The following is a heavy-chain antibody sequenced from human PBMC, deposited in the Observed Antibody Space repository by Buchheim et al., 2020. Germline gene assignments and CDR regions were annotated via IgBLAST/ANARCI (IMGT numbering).Heavy chain of an antibody. D-gene: IGHD2-2*01. CDR2: ISSDGSSI. CDR3: ARVQLLADDIFDI. J-gene: IGHJ3*02. Sequence: EVQLVESGGGLVQPGGSLRLSCAASQFTFNTYWMHWVRQVPGKGLVWVSRISSDGSSISYADSVKGRFTIPRDNAKNTLYLQMDGLRAEDTAIYYCARVQLLADDIFDIWGQGT. V-gene: IGHV3-74*01. CDR1: QFTFNTYW.